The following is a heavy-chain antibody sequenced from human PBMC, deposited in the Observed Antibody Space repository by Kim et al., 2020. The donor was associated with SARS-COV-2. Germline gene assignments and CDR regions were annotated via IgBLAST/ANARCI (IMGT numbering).Heavy chain of an antibody. CDR1: GGSFSGYY. CDR2: INHSGST. J-gene: IGHJ4*02. CDR3: ASRFGGYSYGYFDY. V-gene: IGHV4-34*01. D-gene: IGHD5-18*01. Sequence: SETLSLTCAVYGGSFSGYYWSWIRQPPGKGLEWIGEINHSGSTNYNPSLKSRVTISVDTSKNQFSLKLSSVTAADTAVYYCASRFGGYSYGYFDYWGQGTLVTVSS.